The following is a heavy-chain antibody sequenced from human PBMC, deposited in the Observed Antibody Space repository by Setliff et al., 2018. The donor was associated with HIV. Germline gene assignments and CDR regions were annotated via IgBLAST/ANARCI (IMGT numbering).Heavy chain of an antibody. J-gene: IGHJ4*02. CDR1: GGSISSYH. CDR3: ARGSSGSYDY. Sequence: PSETLSLTCNVSGGSISSYHWNWVRQSPGKGLEWIGHVFYSGSTNYNPSLKSRVTISVDTSKNQFSLKLSSVTAADTAVYYCARGSSGSYDYWGQGTLVTVSS. V-gene: IGHV4-59*01. CDR2: VFYSGST. D-gene: IGHD1-26*01.